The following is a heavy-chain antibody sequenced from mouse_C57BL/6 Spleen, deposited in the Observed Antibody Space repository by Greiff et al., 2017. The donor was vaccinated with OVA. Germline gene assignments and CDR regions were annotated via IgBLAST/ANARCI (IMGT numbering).Heavy chain of an antibody. Sequence: VQLQQSGAELVKPGASVKISCKASGYAFSSYWMNWVKQRPGKGLEWIGQIYPGDGDTNYNGKFKGKATLTADKSSSTAYMQLSSLTSEDSAVYFCARRSYYDYDGYAMDYWGQGTSVTVSS. J-gene: IGHJ4*01. V-gene: IGHV1-80*01. CDR2: IYPGDGDT. D-gene: IGHD2-4*01. CDR1: GYAFSSYW. CDR3: ARRSYYDYDGYAMDY.